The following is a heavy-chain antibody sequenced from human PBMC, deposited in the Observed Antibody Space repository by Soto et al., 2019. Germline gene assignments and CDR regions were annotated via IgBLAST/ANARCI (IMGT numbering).Heavy chain of an antibody. Sequence: PSETLSLTCAVYGGSFSGYYWSWIRQPPGKGLEWIGEINHSGSTNYNPSLKSRVTISVDTSKNQFSLKLSSVTAADTAVYYCARGSQALLWFGELRRTWFDPWGQGTLVTVS. CDR2: INHSGST. CDR1: GGSFSGYY. D-gene: IGHD3-10*01. CDR3: ARGSQALLWFGELRRTWFDP. V-gene: IGHV4-34*01. J-gene: IGHJ5*02.